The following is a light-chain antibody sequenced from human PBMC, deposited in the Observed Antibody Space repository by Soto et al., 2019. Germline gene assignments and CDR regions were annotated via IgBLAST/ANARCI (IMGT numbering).Light chain of an antibody. CDR3: QVGDSSVV. J-gene: IGLJ3*02. CDR2: KDI. V-gene: IGLV3-9*01. CDR1: NSGSKN. Sequence: SYELTQSLSVSVALGQTARITCGGKNSGSKNVHWYQQKPRQAPVLVIYKDINRPSGIPERFSGSNSRNTATLTIRRAHAGDEADYYCQVGDSSVVFGGGTKVTVL.